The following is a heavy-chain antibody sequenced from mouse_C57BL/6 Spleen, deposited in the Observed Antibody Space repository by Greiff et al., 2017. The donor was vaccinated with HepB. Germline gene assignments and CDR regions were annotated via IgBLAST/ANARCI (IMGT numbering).Heavy chain of an antibody. CDR3: ARGYGSSLYWYFDV. Sequence: VQLQQSGAELVKPGASVKISCKASGYAFSSYWMNWVKQRPGKGLEWIGQIYPGDGDTNYNGKFKGKATLTADKSSSTAYMQLSSLTSEDSAVYFCARGYGSSLYWYFDVWGTGTTVTVSS. V-gene: IGHV1-80*01. CDR2: IYPGDGDT. CDR1: GYAFSSYW. J-gene: IGHJ1*03. D-gene: IGHD1-1*01.